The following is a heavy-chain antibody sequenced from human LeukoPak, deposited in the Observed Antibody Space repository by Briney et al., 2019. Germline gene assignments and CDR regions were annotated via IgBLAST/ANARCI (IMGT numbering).Heavy chain of an antibody. J-gene: IGHJ4*02. CDR3: AKLQPCSSNNCYGGYFDY. CDR1: GGSISSSSYY. D-gene: IGHD2-2*01. Sequence: SETLSLTCTVSGGSISSSSYYWGWIRQPPGKGLEWIGSIYYSGSTYYNPSLKSRATISVDTSKNQFSLQLSCLTAADPAVDYCAKLQPCSSNNCYGGYFDYWGQGTLVTVSS. V-gene: IGHV4-39*01. CDR2: IYYSGST.